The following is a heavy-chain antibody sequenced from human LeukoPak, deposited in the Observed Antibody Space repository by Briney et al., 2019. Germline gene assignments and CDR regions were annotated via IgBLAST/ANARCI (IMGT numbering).Heavy chain of an antibody. Sequence: GGSPRLSCAAYGFTFSSYAMSWVRQAPGKGLEWVSAISGSGGSTYYADSVKGRFTISRVNSKNTLYLQMNSLRAEDTAVYYCAKDLGSSGWYNDYFDYWGQGTLVTVSS. V-gene: IGHV3-23*01. CDR1: GFTFSSYA. J-gene: IGHJ4*02. D-gene: IGHD6-19*01. CDR3: AKDLGSSGWYNDYFDY. CDR2: ISGSGGST.